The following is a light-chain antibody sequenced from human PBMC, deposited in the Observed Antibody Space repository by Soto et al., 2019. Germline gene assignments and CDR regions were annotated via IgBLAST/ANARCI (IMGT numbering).Light chain of an antibody. CDR1: ESIATY. CDR3: QHSYSTPYA. CDR2: LAS. Sequence: DIQMTQSPSSLSASVGDRITITCLTSESIATYLNWYQQKPGKAPRLLIFLASRLQSGVPSRFTGSGSETEFTLTISSLQPEDSATYYCQHSYSTPYAFGQGTKLQIK. J-gene: IGKJ2*01. V-gene: IGKV1-39*01.